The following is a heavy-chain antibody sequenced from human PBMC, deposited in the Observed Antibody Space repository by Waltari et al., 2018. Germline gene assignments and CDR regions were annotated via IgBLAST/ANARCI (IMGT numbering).Heavy chain of an antibody. CDR3: TKAPLSSRWDYGGY. CDR1: GLSFSSYA. CDR2: ISGNGGNI. J-gene: IGHJ4*02. Sequence: EVQLLESGGGLEQPGGSLRLSCAGSGLSFSSYAMTWVRQAPGMGLEWVSTISGNGGNIYYADSVKGRFTISRDNSKNTLYLQMNSLRAEDTAVYYCTKAPLSSRWDYGGYWGQGTLVIVSS. D-gene: IGHD2-2*01. V-gene: IGHV3-23*01.